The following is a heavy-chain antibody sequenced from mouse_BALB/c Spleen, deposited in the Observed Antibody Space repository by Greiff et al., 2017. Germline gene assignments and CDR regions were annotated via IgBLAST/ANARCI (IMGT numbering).Heavy chain of an antibody. CDR1: GFTFSSYY. Sequence: EVQRVESGGGLVKLGGSLKLSCAASGFTFSSYYMSWVRQTPEKRLELVAAINSNGGSTYYPDTVKGRFTISRDNAKNTLYLQMSSLKSEDTALYYCARQSGNYAMDDWGQGTSVTVSS. V-gene: IGHV5-6-2*01. J-gene: IGHJ4*01. D-gene: IGHD1-3*01. CDR3: ARQSGNYAMDD. CDR2: INSNGGST.